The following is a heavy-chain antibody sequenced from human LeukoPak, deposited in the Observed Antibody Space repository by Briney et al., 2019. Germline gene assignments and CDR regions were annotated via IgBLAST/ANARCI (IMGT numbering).Heavy chain of an antibody. Sequence: ASVKVSCKASGYTFTSYGISWVRQAPGQGLEWMGWISAYNGNTNYAQKLQGRVTMTTDTSTSTAYMELRSLRSDDTAVYYCARNNWSSTEGYMDVWGKGTTVTVSS. CDR2: ISAYNGNT. D-gene: IGHD1-1*01. J-gene: IGHJ6*03. CDR1: GYTFTSYG. CDR3: ARNNWSSTEGYMDV. V-gene: IGHV1-18*01.